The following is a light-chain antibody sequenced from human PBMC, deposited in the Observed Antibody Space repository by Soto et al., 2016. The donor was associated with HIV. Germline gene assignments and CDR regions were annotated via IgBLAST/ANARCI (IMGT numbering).Light chain of an antibody. CDR2: KVS. Sequence: EVVMTQSPLSLPVTLGQPASISCRSSQSLVHSDGNTYLNWFRQRPGQSPRRLIYKVSNRDSGVPDRFGGSGSGTDFTLKISRVEAEDVGIYYCMQGIHWPPTFGQGTKVEIK. CDR3: MQGIHWPPT. J-gene: IGKJ1*01. V-gene: IGKV2-30*02. CDR1: QSLVHSDGNTY.